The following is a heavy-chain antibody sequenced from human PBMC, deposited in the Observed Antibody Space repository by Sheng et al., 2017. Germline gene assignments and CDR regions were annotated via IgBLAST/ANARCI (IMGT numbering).Heavy chain of an antibody. CDR3: ARESLGSYDY. CDR1: GFTFRSYS. D-gene: IGHD3-10*01. Sequence: EVQLVESGEAWYEPGGSLRLSCAASGFTFRSYSMNWVRQAPGKGLEWVSIHYSSSSTIYYADSVKGRFTISRDNAKNSLYLQMNSLRAEDTAVYYCARESLGSYDYWGQG. V-gene: IGHV3-48*01. J-gene: IGHJ4*02. CDR2: YSSSSTI.